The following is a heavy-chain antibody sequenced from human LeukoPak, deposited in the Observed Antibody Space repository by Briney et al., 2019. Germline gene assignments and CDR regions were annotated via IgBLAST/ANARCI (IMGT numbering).Heavy chain of an antibody. CDR3: ATSYSSSWYVQH. CDR1: GGTFSSYA. V-gene: IGHV1-24*01. D-gene: IGHD6-13*01. J-gene: IGHJ1*01. Sequence: ASVKVSCKASGGTFSSYAISWVRQAPGQGLEWMGGFDPEDGETIYAQKFQGRVTMTEDTSTDTAYMELSSLRSEDTAVYYCATSYSSSWYVQHWGQGTLVTVSS. CDR2: FDPEDGET.